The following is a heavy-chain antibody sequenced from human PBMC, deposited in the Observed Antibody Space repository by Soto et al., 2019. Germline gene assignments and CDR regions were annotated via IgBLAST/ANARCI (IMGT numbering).Heavy chain of an antibody. V-gene: IGHV3-23*01. Sequence: GSLRLSCAASGFIFSSYAMSWVRQAPGKGLEWVSAIIGSDGSTYYADSVKGRFTISRDNSKNTLHLQMISLRAADTAVYYCAKEGVYCSGGSCYDYYYYYGMDVWGQATAVTVSS. CDR1: GFIFSSYA. CDR3: AKEGVYCSGGSCYDYYYYYGMDV. J-gene: IGHJ6*02. CDR2: IIGSDGST. D-gene: IGHD2-15*01.